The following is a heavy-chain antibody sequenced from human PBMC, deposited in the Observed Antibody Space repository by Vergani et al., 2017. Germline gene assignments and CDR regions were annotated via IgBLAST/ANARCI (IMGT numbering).Heavy chain of an antibody. V-gene: IGHV3-33*01. Sequence: QVQLVESAGGVVQPGGSLRLSCAASGFTFSNFGMHWIRQAPGKGLEWLAYIGKDGINTYYADSVKGRFTVSRDNSRNTLFLQMNSLRVEDTAVYYCARSRYDSSGFSTIFRYWGQGTRVTVS. CDR1: GFTFSNFG. CDR3: ARSRYDSSGFSTIFRY. D-gene: IGHD3-22*01. CDR2: IGKDGINT. J-gene: IGHJ4*02.